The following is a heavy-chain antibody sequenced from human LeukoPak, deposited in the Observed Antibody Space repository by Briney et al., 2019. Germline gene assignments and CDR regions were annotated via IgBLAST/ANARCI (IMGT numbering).Heavy chain of an antibody. CDR2: IYYSGST. D-gene: IGHD2/OR15-2a*01. V-gene: IGHV4-59*01. Sequence: PSETLSLTCTVSGGSISSYYWSWIRQPPGKGLEWIGYIYYSGSTNYNPSLKSRGTISVETSKNQFSLKLSSVTAADTAVYYCARDGVMTTSYYYYGMDVWGQGTTVTVSS. J-gene: IGHJ6*02. CDR1: GGSISSYY. CDR3: ARDGVMTTSYYYYGMDV.